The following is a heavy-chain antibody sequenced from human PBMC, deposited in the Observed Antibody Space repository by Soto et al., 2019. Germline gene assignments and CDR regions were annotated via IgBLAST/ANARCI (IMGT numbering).Heavy chain of an antibody. Sequence: EVQLLESGGGLVHPGGSLRLSCAASGFTFSIYAMSWVRQAPGKGLEWVSTIGGSGGDTTYADFVRGRFTVSRDNSRNTLYLQMNTLRAEDTAMNYCAKDAPGSGWLSDYWGRGTLVTVSS. CDR1: GFTFSIYA. J-gene: IGHJ4*02. D-gene: IGHD3-22*01. CDR3: AKDAPGSGWLSDY. V-gene: IGHV3-23*01. CDR2: IGGSGGDT.